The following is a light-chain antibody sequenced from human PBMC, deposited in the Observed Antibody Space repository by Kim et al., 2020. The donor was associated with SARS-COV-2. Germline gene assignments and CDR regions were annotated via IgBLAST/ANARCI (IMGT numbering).Light chain of an antibody. Sequence: QSVLTQPPSASGTPGQRVTISCSGSSSNIGSNTVNWYQQLPGTAPKLLIYSSNQRPSGVPDRFSGSKSGTSASLAISGLQSEDEADYYCAAWDDSLIGVFGGGTQLTVL. J-gene: IGLJ3*02. CDR3: AAWDDSLIGV. CDR2: SSN. V-gene: IGLV1-44*01. CDR1: SSNIGSNT.